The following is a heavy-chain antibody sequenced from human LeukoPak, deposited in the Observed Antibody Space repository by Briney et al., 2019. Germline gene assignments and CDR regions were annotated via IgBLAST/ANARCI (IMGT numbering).Heavy chain of an antibody. Sequence: GGSLRLSCAASGFTFSSYWMHWVRQAPGKGLVWVSRINSDGSSTSYADSVKGRFTISRDNAKNTLYLQMNSLRAEDTAVYYCARALPTYYYDSSGYYEVVDGFDYWGQGTLVTVSS. V-gene: IGHV3-74*01. CDR3: ARALPTYYYDSSGYYEVVDGFDY. D-gene: IGHD3-22*01. CDR1: GFTFSSYW. CDR2: INSDGSST. J-gene: IGHJ4*02.